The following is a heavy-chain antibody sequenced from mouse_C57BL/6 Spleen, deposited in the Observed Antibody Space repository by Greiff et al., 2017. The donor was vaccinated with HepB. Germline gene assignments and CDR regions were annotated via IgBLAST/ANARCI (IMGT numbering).Heavy chain of an antibody. CDR2: IYPGDGDT. CDR3: ARGFSSYVGFAY. CDR1: GYAFSSSW. D-gene: IGHD1-1*01. Sequence: QVQLQQSGPELVKPGASVKISCKASGYAFSSSWMNWVKQRPGKGLEWIGRIYPGDGDTNYNGKFKGKATLTADKSSSTAYMQRSSLTSEDSAVYFCARGFSSYVGFAYWGQGTLVTVSA. J-gene: IGHJ3*01. V-gene: IGHV1-82*01.